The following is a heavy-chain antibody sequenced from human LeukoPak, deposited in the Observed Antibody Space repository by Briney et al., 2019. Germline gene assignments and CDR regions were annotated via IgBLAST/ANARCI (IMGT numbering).Heavy chain of an antibody. V-gene: IGHV1-2*02. CDR3: ARNYYDSSGYYYVWVY. D-gene: IGHD3-22*01. Sequence: ASVKVSCKASGYTFTGYYMHWVRQAPGQGLEWMGWINPNSGGTNYAQKFQGRVTMTRDTSISTAYLQWSSLKASDTAMYYCARNYYDSSGYYYVWVYWGQGTLVTVSS. CDR1: GYTFTGYY. J-gene: IGHJ4*02. CDR2: INPNSGGT.